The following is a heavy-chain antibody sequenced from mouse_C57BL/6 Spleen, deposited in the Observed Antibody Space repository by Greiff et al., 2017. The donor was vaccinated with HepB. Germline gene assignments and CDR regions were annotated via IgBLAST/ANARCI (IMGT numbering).Heavy chain of an antibody. CDR2: INPNNGGT. D-gene: IGHD1-1*01. Sequence: VQLQQSGPELVKPGASVKISCKASGYTFTDYYMNWVKQSHGKSLEWIGDINPNNGGTSYNQKFKGKATLTVDKSSSTAYMELRSLTSEDSAVYYCARKIGSSDGYFDVWGTGTTVTVSS. CDR1: GYTFTDYY. J-gene: IGHJ1*03. V-gene: IGHV1-26*01. CDR3: ARKIGSSDGYFDV.